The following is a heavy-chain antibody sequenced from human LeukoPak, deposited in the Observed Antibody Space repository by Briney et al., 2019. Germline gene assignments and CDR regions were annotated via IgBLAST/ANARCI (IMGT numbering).Heavy chain of an antibody. D-gene: IGHD3-16*01. CDR3: ARIRDYDR. CDR2: INHSGSN. V-gene: IGHV4-34*01. Sequence: KPSETLSLTCAVYGGSFSGYYWSWVRPPPGKGLEWIGEINHSGSNNYNPSLESRLTISVDKSKNQSSLKLRSVTAADTAVYYCARIRDYDRWGQGTLVTVSS. CDR1: GGSFSGYY. J-gene: IGHJ5*02.